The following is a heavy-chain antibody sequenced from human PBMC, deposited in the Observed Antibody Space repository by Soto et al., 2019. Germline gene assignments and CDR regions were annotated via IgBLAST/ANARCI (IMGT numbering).Heavy chain of an antibody. CDR1: AGSISSGGYY. CDR3: ARDSFKGLCY. J-gene: IGHJ1*01. D-gene: IGHD2-21*01. V-gene: IGHV4-31*03. CDR2: IYYSRST. Sequence: QVQLQESGPGLVKPAQTLSLTCTVSAGSISSGGYYWSWIRQHPGKGLECIGYIYYSRSTYYNPSIKGRVTLSVDTSKNQFSLKLSSVTAADTAVYYCARDSFKGLCYWGQGTLVTFSS.